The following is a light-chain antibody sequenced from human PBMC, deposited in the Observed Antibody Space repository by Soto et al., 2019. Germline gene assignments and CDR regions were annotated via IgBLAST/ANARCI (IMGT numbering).Light chain of an antibody. CDR1: SSDVGGYNY. J-gene: IGLJ1*01. V-gene: IGLV2-14*01. Sequence: QSVLTQPPSASGSPGQSVTISCTGTSSDVGGYNYVSWYQQHPGKAPKLMIYDVNNRPSGVSYRFSGSKSGNTASLTISGLQAEDDAYYYCSSYTRSSPFYVFGTGTKVTVL. CDR3: SSYTRSSPFYV. CDR2: DVN.